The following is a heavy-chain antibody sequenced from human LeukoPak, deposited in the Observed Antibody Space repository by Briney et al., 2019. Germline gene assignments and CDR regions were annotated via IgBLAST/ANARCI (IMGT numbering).Heavy chain of an antibody. V-gene: IGHV1-2*02. Sequence: GASVQVTCMASGYTFTDYHLHWVRQAPGQGLEWMGLINPNSGGTNYAQKFQGRVTMTRDTSISTAYMELSRLRSDDTAVYYCARWGDWETGTTQTNPWGQGTLVTVSS. J-gene: IGHJ5*02. CDR3: ARWGDWETGTTQTNP. CDR1: GYTFTDYH. CDR2: INPNSGGT. D-gene: IGHD1-7*01.